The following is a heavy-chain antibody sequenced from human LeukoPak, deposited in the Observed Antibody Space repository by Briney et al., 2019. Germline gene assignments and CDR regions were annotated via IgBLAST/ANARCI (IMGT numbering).Heavy chain of an antibody. V-gene: IGHV1-24*01. D-gene: IGHD3-10*01. CDR1: GYTLTELS. CDR3: ATSYGSGIKYYYYYMDV. J-gene: IGHJ6*03. CDR2: FDPEDGET. Sequence: ASVKVSCKVSGYTLTELSMHWVRQAPGKGLEWMGGFDPEDGETIYAQKFQGRVTMTEDTSTDTAYMELSSLRSEDTAVYYCATSYGSGIKYYYYYMDVWGKGTTVTISS.